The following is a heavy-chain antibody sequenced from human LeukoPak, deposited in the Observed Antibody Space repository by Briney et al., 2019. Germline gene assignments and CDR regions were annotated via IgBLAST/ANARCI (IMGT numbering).Heavy chain of an antibody. CDR2: ISSSSSYI. D-gene: IGHD4-23*01. J-gene: IGHJ3*02. Sequence: GGSLRLSCAASGFTFSNYWIHWVRQAPGKGLEWVSSISSSSSYIYYADSVKGRFTISRDNAKNSLYLQMNSLRAEDTAVYYCARDIDYGGPFDAFDIWGQGTVVTVSS. CDR1: GFTFSNYW. CDR3: ARDIDYGGPFDAFDI. V-gene: IGHV3-21*01.